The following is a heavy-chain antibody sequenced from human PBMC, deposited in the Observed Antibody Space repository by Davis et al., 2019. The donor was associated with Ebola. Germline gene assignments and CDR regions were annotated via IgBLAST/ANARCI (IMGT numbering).Heavy chain of an antibody. J-gene: IGHJ4*02. D-gene: IGHD6-19*01. CDR2: IWYDGSNK. Sequence: GESLKISCAASGFTFSSYGMHWVRQAPGKGLEWVAVIWYDGSNKYYADSVKGRFTISRDNAKNSLYLQMNSLRDEDTAVYYCARGGYSSGSRGFDYWGQGTLVTVSS. CDR1: GFTFSSYG. V-gene: IGHV3-33*01. CDR3: ARGGYSSGSRGFDY.